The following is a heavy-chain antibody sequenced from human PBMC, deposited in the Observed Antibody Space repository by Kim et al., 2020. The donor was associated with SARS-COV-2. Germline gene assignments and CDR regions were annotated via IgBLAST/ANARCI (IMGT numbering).Heavy chain of an antibody. J-gene: IGHJ5*02. CDR2: ISSNGGST. V-gene: IGHV3-64D*09. CDR1: GFTFSSYA. CDR3: VKGRLRFLEWPDWFDP. Sequence: GGSLRLSCSASGFTFSSYAMHWVRQAPGKGLEYVSAISSNGGSTYYADSVKGRFTISRDNSKNTLYLQMSSLRAEDTAVYYCVKGRLRFLEWPDWFDPWGQGTLVTVSS. D-gene: IGHD3-3*01.